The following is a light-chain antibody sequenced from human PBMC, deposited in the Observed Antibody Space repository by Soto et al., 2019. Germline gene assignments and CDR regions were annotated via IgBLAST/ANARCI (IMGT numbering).Light chain of an antibody. CDR3: LLYYDGSRV. CDR2: DTY. Sequence: QTVVTQEPSLTVSPGGTVTLTCASSTGAVSSGYYANWFQQRPGQAPRSLIFDTYNRHSWTPARFSGSLFGGKATLTLTGVQPEDEAKYYGLLYYDGSRVFGGGTQLPVL. V-gene: IGLV7-43*01. CDR1: TGAVSSGYY. J-gene: IGLJ3*02.